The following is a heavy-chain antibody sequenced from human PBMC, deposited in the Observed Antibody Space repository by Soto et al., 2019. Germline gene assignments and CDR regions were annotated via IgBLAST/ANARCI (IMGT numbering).Heavy chain of an antibody. Sequence: GGALRLSSAASGFTYSRYAMNWVRQTPGKGLEWVSSINAGSSGKYYAVSVKGRFTISRDNGKNSLYLQMNSLRAEDTAVYYCARRAISSSWYLGYYYYGMDVWGQGTTVTVSS. CDR1: GFTYSRYA. CDR2: INAGSSGK. CDR3: ARRAISSSWYLGYYYYGMDV. V-gene: IGHV3-21*01. J-gene: IGHJ6*02. D-gene: IGHD6-13*01.